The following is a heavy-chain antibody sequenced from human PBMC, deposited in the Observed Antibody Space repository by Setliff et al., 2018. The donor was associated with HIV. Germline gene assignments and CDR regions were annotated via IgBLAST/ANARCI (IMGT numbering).Heavy chain of an antibody. J-gene: IGHJ4*02. D-gene: IGHD4-17*01. V-gene: IGHV4-59*01. CDR1: GGSISSYY. CDR2: VYNSGGT. CDR3: ARLHGDFYFDL. Sequence: SETLSLTCTVSGGSISSYYWSWIRQTPGKGLESIGYVYNSGGTNYNPSLKSRVTISVDTSKNQFSLRLSSVTAADTALYYCARLHGDFYFDLWGQGTLVTVSS.